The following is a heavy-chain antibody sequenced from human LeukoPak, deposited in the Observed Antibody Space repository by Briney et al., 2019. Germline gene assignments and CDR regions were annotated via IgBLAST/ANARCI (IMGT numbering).Heavy chain of an antibody. CDR1: GYTFTSYA. CDR3: ARMGIIAAAGLDAFDI. D-gene: IGHD6-13*01. V-gene: IGHV7-4-1*02. CDR2: INTNTGNP. J-gene: IGHJ3*02. Sequence: GASVKVSCKASGYTFTSYAMNWVRQAPGQGLEWMGWINTNTGNPTYAQDFTGRFVFSLDTSVNTAYLQISSLRAEDTAVYYCARMGIIAAAGLDAFDIWGQGTMVTVSS.